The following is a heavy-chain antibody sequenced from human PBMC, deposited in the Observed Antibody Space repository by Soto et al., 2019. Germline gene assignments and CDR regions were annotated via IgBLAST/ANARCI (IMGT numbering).Heavy chain of an antibody. CDR2: INPNSGGT. J-gene: IGHJ6*02. D-gene: IGHD3-22*01. CDR1: GYTFTGYY. V-gene: IGHV1-2*02. Sequence: ASVKVSCKASGYTFTGYYMHWVRQAPGQGLEWMGWINPNSGGTNYAQRFQGRVTMTRDTSISTAYMELSRLRSDDTAVYYCARGSSGYNYYYGMDVWGQGTTVTVSS. CDR3: ARGSSGYNYYYGMDV.